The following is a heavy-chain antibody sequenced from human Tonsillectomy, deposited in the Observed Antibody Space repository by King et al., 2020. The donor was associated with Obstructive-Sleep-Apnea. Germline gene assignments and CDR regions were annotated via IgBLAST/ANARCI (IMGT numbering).Heavy chain of an antibody. J-gene: IGHJ4*02. CDR2: ISEEGSNK. CDR1: GFTFNNNA. CDR3: ARERKSHRYTDYLEN. V-gene: IGHV3-30*04. D-gene: IGHD3-16*02. Sequence: VQLVESGGGVVQPGRSLRLSCAGSGFTFNNNALHWVRQAPGKGLEWVAVISEEGSNKQYADSVQGRLSISRDNSKNILYMQINSLRAEDTAVYYCARERKSHRYTDYLENWGQGPLVTVSS.